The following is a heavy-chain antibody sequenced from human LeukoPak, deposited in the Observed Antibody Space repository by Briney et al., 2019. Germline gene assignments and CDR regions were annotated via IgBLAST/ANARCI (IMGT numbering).Heavy chain of an antibody. CDR2: IGSSGSTV. CDR1: GYSISSGYY. V-gene: IGHV3-11*04. J-gene: IGHJ3*02. CDR3: ARDTLEYSNSPDALDI. Sequence: LSLTCTVSGYSISSGYYWGWIRQPPGKGLEWVSYIGSSGSTVYYADSVKGRFTISRDNAKNSLYMQMESLRDEDTAIYYCARDTLEYSNSPDALDIWGQGTMVTVSS. D-gene: IGHD4-23*01.